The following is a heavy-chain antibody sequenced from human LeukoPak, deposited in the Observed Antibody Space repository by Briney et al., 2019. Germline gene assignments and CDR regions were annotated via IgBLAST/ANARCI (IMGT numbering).Heavy chain of an antibody. V-gene: IGHV4-4*07. Sequence: SETLSLTCTVSGGAIRSHYWNWIRQPAGKGLEWIGRIYSSGYTNDNPFLKSRITISVDLYKNQFSLRLNSVTAADTAVYYCARGEHSVDSWGQGMLVTVSS. D-gene: IGHD1/OR15-1a*01. CDR3: ARGEHSVDS. J-gene: IGHJ4*02. CDR1: GGAIRSHY. CDR2: IYSSGYT.